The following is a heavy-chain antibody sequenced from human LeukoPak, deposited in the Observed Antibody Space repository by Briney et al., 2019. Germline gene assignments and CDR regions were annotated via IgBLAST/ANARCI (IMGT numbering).Heavy chain of an antibody. J-gene: IGHJ6*02. D-gene: IGHD6-6*01. CDR3: ARGALEYSSPYYYYYGMDV. CDR1: GGSISSGGYY. Sequence: SQTLSLTCTASGGSISSGGYYWSWIRQHPGKGLEWIGYIYYSGSTYYNPSLKSRVTISVDTSKNQFSLKLSSVTAADTAVYYCARGALEYSSPYYYYYGMDVWGQGTTVTVSS. CDR2: IYYSGST. V-gene: IGHV4-31*03.